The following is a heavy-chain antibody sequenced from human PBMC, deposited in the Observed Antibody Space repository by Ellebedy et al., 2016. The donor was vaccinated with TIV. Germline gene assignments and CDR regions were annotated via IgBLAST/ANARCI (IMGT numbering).Heavy chain of an antibody. CDR2: IYYSGST. D-gene: IGHD2-8*01. V-gene: IGHV4-30-4*01. CDR3: ARDSSCTNGVCPSDYYGMDV. CDR1: GGSISSGNYY. Sequence: SETLSLTXSVSGGSISSGNYYWSWIRQPPGKGLEWIGHIYYSGSTYYNPSLKSRVTMSVDTSKNQFSLKLSSVTAADTAVYYCARDSSCTNGVCPSDYYGMDVWGQGTTVTVSS. J-gene: IGHJ6*02.